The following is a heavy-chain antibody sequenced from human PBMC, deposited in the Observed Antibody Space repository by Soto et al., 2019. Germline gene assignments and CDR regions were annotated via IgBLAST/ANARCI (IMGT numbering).Heavy chain of an antibody. CDR3: AKGPPGIAARGSWFDP. V-gene: IGHV3-23*01. Sequence: EVQLLESGGGLVQPGGSLRLSCAASGFTFSSYAMSWVRQAPGKGLEWVSAISGSGGSTYYADSVKGRFTISRDNSKNTLYLQMNSLRAEDTAVYYCAKGPPGIAARGSWFDPWGQGTLVTVSS. D-gene: IGHD6-6*01. J-gene: IGHJ5*02. CDR2: ISGSGGST. CDR1: GFTFSSYA.